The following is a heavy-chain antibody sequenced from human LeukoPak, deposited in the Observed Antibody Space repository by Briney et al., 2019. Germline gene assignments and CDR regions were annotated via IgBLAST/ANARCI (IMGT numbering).Heavy chain of an antibody. CDR3: ARETSSGWEYYFDY. J-gene: IGHJ4*02. CDR2: INPSGGST. CDR1: GYTFTGYY. Sequence: GASVKVSCKASGYTFTGYYVHWVRQAPGQGLEWMGIINPSGGSTSYAQKFQGRVTMSRDTSTSTVYMELSSLRSEDTAVYYCARETSSGWEYYFDYWGQGTLVTVSS. V-gene: IGHV1-46*01. D-gene: IGHD6-19*01.